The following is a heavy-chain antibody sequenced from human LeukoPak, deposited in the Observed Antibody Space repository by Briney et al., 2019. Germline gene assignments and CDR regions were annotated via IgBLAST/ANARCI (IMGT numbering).Heavy chain of an antibody. CDR2: IWYDGSNK. V-gene: IGHV3-33*01. D-gene: IGHD1-26*01. CDR1: GFTFSSYG. J-gene: IGHJ6*02. CDR3: AREELNFYYYYGTDV. Sequence: PGRSLRLSCAASGFTFSSYGMHWVRQAPGKGLEWVAVIWYDGSNKYYADSVKGRFTISRDNSKNTLYLQMNSLRAEDTAVYYCAREELNFYYYYGTDVWGQGTTVTVSS.